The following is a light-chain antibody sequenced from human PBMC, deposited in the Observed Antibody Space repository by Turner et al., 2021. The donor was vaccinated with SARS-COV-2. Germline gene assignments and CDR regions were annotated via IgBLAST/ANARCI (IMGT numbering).Light chain of an antibody. CDR1: QGISGY. CDR2: AAS. Sequence: PSSFSASTGDRVTITCRASQGISGYLAWYQQKPGKAPELLIYAASTLQSGVPSRFCGSGSGTDFTLTISCLQSEDFATYYCQQYYTFPRTFGQGTEVELK. CDR3: QQYYTFPRT. J-gene: IGKJ1*01. V-gene: IGKV1-8*01.